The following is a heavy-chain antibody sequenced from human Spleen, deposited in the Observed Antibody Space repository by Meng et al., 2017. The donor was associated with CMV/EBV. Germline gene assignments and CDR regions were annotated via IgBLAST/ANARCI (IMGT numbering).Heavy chain of an antibody. CDR2: ISSSSSYI. D-gene: IGHD4/OR15-4a*01. J-gene: IGHJ4*02. CDR1: GFTFSSYS. V-gene: IGHV3-21*01. CDR3: TTGHPLTSSPRFDD. Sequence: SGFTFSSYSMKWVRQAPGKGLEWVSSISSSSSYIYYADSVKGRFTISRDNAKNSLYLQMNSLRAEDTAVYYCTTGHPLTSSPRFDDWGQGTLVTVSS.